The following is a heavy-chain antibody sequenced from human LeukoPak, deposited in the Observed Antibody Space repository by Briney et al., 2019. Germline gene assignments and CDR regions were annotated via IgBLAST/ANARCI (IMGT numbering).Heavy chain of an antibody. J-gene: IGHJ1*01. Sequence: PSETLSLTCTISGDSISSSSYYWGWIRQPPGKGLEWIGDIYYRGSTYYNPSLKSRVSISIDTSNNQFSLTLNSVTAEDTALYFCGRRRYYDSTGYLDWGQSTLVTVSS. CDR2: IYYRGST. D-gene: IGHD3-22*01. V-gene: IGHV4-39*01. CDR1: GDSISSSSYY. CDR3: GRRRYYDSTGYLD.